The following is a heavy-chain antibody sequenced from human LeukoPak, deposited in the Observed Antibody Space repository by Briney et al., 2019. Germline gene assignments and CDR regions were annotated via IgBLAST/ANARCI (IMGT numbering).Heavy chain of an antibody. CDR1: GFTFSSYG. CDR2: IWYDGSNK. J-gene: IGHJ4*02. Sequence: GGSLRLSCAASGFTFSSYGMHWVRQAPGKGLEWVAVIWYDGSNKYYADSVKGRFTISRDNSKNTLYLQMNSLRAEDTAVYYCARAHYYDRSGYRTGSWDYWGQGTLVTVSS. V-gene: IGHV3-33*01. D-gene: IGHD3-22*01. CDR3: ARAHYYDRSGYRTGSWDY.